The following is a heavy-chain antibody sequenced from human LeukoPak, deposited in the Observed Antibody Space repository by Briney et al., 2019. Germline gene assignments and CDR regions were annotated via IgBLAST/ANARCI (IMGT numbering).Heavy chain of an antibody. V-gene: IGHV4-59*01. CDR3: ARTRRGGYDATYFYYYMDV. D-gene: IGHD5-12*01. J-gene: IGHJ6*03. Sequence: SETLSLTCTVSSDSISDDYWSWIRQSPGKGLEYIGNIHFSGSTNYNPSLKSRVTISVDTSKNHFSLKLTSLTAADTAVYYCARTRRGGYDATYFYYYMDVWGQGTTVTVSS. CDR1: SDSISDDY. CDR2: IHFSGST.